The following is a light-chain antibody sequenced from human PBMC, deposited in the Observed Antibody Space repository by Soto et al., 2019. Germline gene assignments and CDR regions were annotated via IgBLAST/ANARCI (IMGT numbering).Light chain of an antibody. J-gene: IGLJ3*02. CDR2: SNN. Sequence: QSALTQPPSASGTPGRRVTISCSGTSSNIGINTVNWYQQLPGTAPKLLIYSNNQRPSGVPDRFSGSKSGTSASLAISGLQSEDEADYYCAAWDDSLSGWVFGGGTQLTVL. CDR3: AAWDDSLSGWV. CDR1: SSNIGINT. V-gene: IGLV1-44*01.